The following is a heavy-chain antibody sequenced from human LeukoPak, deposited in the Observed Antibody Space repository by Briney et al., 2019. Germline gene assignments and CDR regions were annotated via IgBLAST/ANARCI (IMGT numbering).Heavy chain of an antibody. CDR3: ATYLRIIGRWLQYY. CDR1: GYTLTELS. Sequence: GASVKVSCKVSGYTLTELSMHWVRQAPGKGLEWRGGFDPEDGETIYAQKFQGRVTMTEDTSTDTAYMELSSLRSEDTAVYYCATYLRIIGRWLQYYWGQGTLVTVSS. V-gene: IGHV1-24*01. CDR2: FDPEDGET. J-gene: IGHJ4*02. D-gene: IGHD5-24*01.